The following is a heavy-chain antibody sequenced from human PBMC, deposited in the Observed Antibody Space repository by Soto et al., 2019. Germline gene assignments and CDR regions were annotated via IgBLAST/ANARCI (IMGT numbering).Heavy chain of an antibody. CDR3: ARDFYDSVGYTWFDS. D-gene: IGHD3-22*01. CDR1: GDTSTSYY. V-gene: IGHV4-59*01. CDR2: IHNSGTS. J-gene: IGHJ5*01. Sequence: LSLTCPVSGDTSTSYYWGWIRQAPGKGLEWIGHIHNSGTSTHNPSLNGRVTISIDMSKKQFSLKLTSLTSADTAVYYCARDFYDSVGYTWFDSWSQGTLVTVSS.